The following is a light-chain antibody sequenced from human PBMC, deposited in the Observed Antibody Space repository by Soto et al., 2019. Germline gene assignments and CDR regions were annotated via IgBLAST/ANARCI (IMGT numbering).Light chain of an antibody. CDR1: QSISSY. J-gene: IGKJ1*01. Sequence: DVQMTQSPSGLSASVGDRFTITCRASQSISSYLNWYQQKKGAAPKXXIYAATTLQSGVPSRFSGGAYGTEFTLTISSLQPDDFATYYCQQLNSYPPEFGQGTKVDIK. CDR3: QQLNSYPPE. V-gene: IGKV1-9*01. CDR2: AAT.